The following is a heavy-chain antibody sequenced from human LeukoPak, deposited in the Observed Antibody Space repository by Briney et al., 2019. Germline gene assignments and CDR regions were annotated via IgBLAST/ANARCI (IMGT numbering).Heavy chain of an antibody. J-gene: IGHJ4*02. CDR2: IYHSGST. V-gene: IGHV4-38-2*02. CDR3: ARVRGYCSSTICYRYYFDY. CDR1: GYSISSGYY. Sequence: SETLSLTCTVPGYSISSGYYWGWIRQPPGKGLEWIGTIYHSGSTYYNPSLKSRVTISVDTSKTQFSLKLTSVTAADTAVYYCARVRGYCSSTICYRYYFDYWGQGTLVTVSS. D-gene: IGHD2-2*01.